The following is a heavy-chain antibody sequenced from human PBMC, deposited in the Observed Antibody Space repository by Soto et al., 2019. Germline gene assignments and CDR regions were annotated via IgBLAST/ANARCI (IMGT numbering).Heavy chain of an antibody. J-gene: IGHJ4*02. V-gene: IGHV4-34*01. CDR3: ARLGNGLGTHFDY. Sequence: SETLSLTCAVYGGSFSGYYWSWIRQPPGKGLEWIGEINHSGSTNYNPSLKSRVTISVDTSKNQFSLKLSSVTAADTAVYYCARLGNGLGTHFDYWGQGTLVTVSS. CDR1: GGSFSGYY. D-gene: IGHD7-27*01. CDR2: INHSGST.